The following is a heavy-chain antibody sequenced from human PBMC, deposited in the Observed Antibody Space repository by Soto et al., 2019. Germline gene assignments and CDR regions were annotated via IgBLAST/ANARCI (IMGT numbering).Heavy chain of an antibody. CDR1: GFTFSSYG. CDR2: IWYDGSNK. V-gene: IGHV3-33*01. J-gene: IGHJ4*02. D-gene: IGHD6-13*01. Sequence: GGSLRLSCAASGFTFSSYGMHWVRQAPGKGLEWVAVIWYDGSNKYYADSVKGRFTISRDNSKNTLYLQMNSLRAEDTAVYYCARDGAAAPSDYWGQGTLVTVSS. CDR3: ARDGAAAPSDY.